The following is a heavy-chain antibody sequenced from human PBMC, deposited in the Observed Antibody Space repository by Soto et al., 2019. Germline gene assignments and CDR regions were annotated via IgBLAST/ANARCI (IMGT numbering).Heavy chain of an antibody. V-gene: IGHV5-10-1*01. D-gene: IGHD2-2*01. CDR2: IDPSDSYT. J-gene: IGHJ6*02. Sequence: GESLKISCKGSGCSFTSYWISWVRQMPGKGLEWMGRIDPSDSYTNYSPSFQGHVTISADKSISTAYLQWSSLKASDTAMYYCARPGGFDCSSTSCPPDYYYGMGVWGQGTTVTVSS. CDR1: GCSFTSYW. CDR3: ARPGGFDCSSTSCPPDYYYGMGV.